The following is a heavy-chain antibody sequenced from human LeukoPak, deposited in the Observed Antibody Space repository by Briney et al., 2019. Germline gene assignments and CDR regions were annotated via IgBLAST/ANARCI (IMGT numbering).Heavy chain of an antibody. CDR1: GGSFSGYY. Sequence: SETLSLTCAVYGGSFSGYYWSWIRQPPGKGLEWIGEINHSGSTNYNPSLKSRVTISVDTCKNQFYLKLRSGTAADTAVYDCARDPVRDGAARDYWGQGILVTVSS. V-gene: IGHV4-34*01. J-gene: IGHJ4*02. CDR3: ARDPVRDGAARDY. D-gene: IGHD6-6*01. CDR2: INHSGST.